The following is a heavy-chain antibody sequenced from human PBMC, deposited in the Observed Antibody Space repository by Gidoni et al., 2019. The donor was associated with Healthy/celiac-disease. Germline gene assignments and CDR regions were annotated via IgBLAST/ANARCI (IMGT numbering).Heavy chain of an antibody. CDR3: ARAGYGDYARGGFDY. D-gene: IGHD4-17*01. CDR2: RWFDGSHK. J-gene: IGHJ4*02. V-gene: IGHV3-33*01. CDR1: GCRFSRYG. Sequence: QGQLVESGGRVVQTGRYLRLSCAAPGCRFSRYGMHWVRQAPGKGLEWVAVRWFDGSHKYYADSVKGRFTISRDNSKNTLYLQMNSLRAEDTAVYYCARAGYGDYARGGFDYWGQGTLVTVSS.